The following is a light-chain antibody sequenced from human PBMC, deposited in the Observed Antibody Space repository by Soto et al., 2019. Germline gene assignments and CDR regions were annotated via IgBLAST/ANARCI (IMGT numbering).Light chain of an antibody. Sequence: ELVLTQSPATLSLSPGERATLSCRARQTVRNNLAWYQQRPGQAPRLLIYDASSRATGIPARFSGSGSGTDFTLTISSLEPEDFAVYYCQQHSNWPLTFGGGTKVEIK. J-gene: IGKJ4*01. CDR1: QTVRNN. V-gene: IGKV3-11*01. CDR2: DAS. CDR3: QQHSNWPLT.